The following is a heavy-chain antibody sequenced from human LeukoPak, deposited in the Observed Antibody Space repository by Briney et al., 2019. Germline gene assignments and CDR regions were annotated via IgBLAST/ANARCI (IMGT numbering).Heavy chain of an antibody. Sequence: PSQTLSLTCAVSGGSISGDYYSWSWIRPPPGKGLEGFGYIYHSGTTYYTLSLKSRVTISVDRSKSQFSRQLSSVTAADTAAYYCARGRGSYGTRGDYSSWLDPWGQGTLATVSS. J-gene: IGHJ5*02. CDR1: GGSISGDYYS. CDR2: IYHSGTT. D-gene: IGHD3-22*01. V-gene: IGHV4-30-2*01. CDR3: ARGRGSYGTRGDYSSWLDP.